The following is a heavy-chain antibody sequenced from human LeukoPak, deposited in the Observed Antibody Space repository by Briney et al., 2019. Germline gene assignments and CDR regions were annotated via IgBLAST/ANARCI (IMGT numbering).Heavy chain of an antibody. V-gene: IGHV3-66*01. CDR1: GFTVSSNY. J-gene: IGHJ4*02. CDR2: IYSGGNT. Sequence: GSLRLSCAASGFTVSSNYMSWVRQAPGKGLEWVSVIYSGGNTYYADSVKGRFTISRDNSKNTLYLQMNSLRAEDTAVYYCARASLWFGEALRDYWGQGTLVTVSS. D-gene: IGHD3-10*01. CDR3: ARASLWFGEALRDY.